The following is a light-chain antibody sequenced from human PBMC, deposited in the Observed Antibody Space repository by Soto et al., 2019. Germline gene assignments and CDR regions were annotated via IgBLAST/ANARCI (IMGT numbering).Light chain of an antibody. CDR2: DVS. V-gene: IGLV2-14*01. CDR3: SSYTSSNTYV. CDR1: SSDVGGYNY. J-gene: IGLJ1*01. Sequence: QFVLTQPASESGSPGQSITISCTGTSSDVGGYNYVSWYQQHPGKAPKLMIYDVSSRPSGVSDRFSGSKSGNTASLTISGLQAEDEADYYCSSYTSSNTYVFGTGTKVTVL.